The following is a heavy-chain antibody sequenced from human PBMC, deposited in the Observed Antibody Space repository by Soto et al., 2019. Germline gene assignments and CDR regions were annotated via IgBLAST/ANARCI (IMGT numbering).Heavy chain of an antibody. D-gene: IGHD3-22*01. CDR2: ISSSGSTI. J-gene: IGHJ4*02. Sequence: GGSLRLSCAASGFTFSSYAMHWVRQAPGKGLEWVSYISSSGSTIYYADSVKGRFTISRDNAKNSLYLQMNSLRAEDTAVYYCAREGYYDSSGYYGFDYWGQGTLVTVSS. V-gene: IGHV3-48*03. CDR1: GFTFSSYA. CDR3: AREGYYDSSGYYGFDY.